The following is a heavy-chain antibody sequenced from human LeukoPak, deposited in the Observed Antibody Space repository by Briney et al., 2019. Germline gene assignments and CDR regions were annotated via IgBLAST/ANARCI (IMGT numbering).Heavy chain of an antibody. D-gene: IGHD5-12*01. CDR3: ARVSGYDWETFYDY. CDR2: INHSGST. V-gene: IGHV4-34*01. J-gene: IGHJ4*02. CDR1: AGSFSDYY. Sequence: SETLSLTCAVYAGSFSDYYWSWIRQPPGKGLEWIGDINHSGSTNYNPSLKSRVTISVDKSKNQFSLKLNSVTAAGTAVYYCARVSGYDWETFYDYWGQGTLVTVSS.